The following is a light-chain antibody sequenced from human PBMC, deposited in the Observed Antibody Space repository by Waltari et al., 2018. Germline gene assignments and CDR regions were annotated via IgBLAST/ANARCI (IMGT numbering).Light chain of an antibody. CDR2: DAS. V-gene: IGKV3-11*01. CDR3: QQRSNWRLGT. Sequence: EIVLTQSPATLSLSPGERATLSCRASHSVSSYLAWYQQKPGQDPRRLIYDASNRATGIPARFRGSGSVTDFTLTISLLEPEDFAGYYCQQRSNWRLGTVGQGTKVEIK. CDR1: HSVSSY. J-gene: IGKJ1*01.